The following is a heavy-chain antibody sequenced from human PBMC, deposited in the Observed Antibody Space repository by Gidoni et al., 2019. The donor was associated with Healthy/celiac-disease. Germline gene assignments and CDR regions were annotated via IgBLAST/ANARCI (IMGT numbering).Heavy chain of an antibody. CDR1: GGSLSRSYR. CDR2: IYHSGST. V-gene: IGHV4-4*02. J-gene: IGHJ6*02. CDR3: ARDYMGVGSGSYPYYYYGMDV. D-gene: IGHD3-10*01. Sequence: QVQLQESGPGLVKPSGTLSLTFAVSGGSLSRSYRWSWVRQPPGKGLEWIGEIYHSGSTNYNPSLKSRVTISVDKSKNQFSLKLSSVTAADTAVYYCARDYMGVGSGSYPYYYYGMDVWGQGTTVTVSS.